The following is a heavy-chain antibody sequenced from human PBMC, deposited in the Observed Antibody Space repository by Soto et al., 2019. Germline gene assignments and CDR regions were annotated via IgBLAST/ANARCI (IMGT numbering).Heavy chain of an antibody. CDR3: ARINIAGTFYFDY. V-gene: IGHV4-30-4*01. J-gene: IGHJ4*02. CDR1: GGSISSGDYY. CDR2: IYYSGST. D-gene: IGHD6-13*01. Sequence: PSETLSLTCTVSGGSISSGDYYWSWIRQPPGKGLEWIGYIYYSGSTYYNPSLKSRVTISVDTSNNQFSLKLSSVTAADTAVYYCARINIAGTFYFDYWGQGTRVTVS.